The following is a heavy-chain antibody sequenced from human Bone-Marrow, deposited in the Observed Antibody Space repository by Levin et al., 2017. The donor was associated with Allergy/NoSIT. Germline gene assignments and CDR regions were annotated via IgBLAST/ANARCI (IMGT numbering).Heavy chain of an antibody. J-gene: IGHJ3*01. CDR2: INPNSGAA. V-gene: IGHV1-2*06. Sequence: GESLKISCKASGFIWYDYYIHWVRQAPGQGLEWMGRINPNSGAATYGQKYEGRVTMTKDTSVTTAYVEVSSLRSDDTAVYYCFVQGLIGDFDLWGQGTTVIVSS. CDR3: FVQGLIGDFDL. D-gene: IGHD3-10*01. CDR1: GFIWYDYY.